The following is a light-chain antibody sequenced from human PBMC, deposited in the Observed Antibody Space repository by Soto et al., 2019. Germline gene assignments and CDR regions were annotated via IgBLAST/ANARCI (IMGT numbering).Light chain of an antibody. CDR1: SSDVGSSNL. J-gene: IGLJ1*01. V-gene: IGLV2-23*03. CDR3: CSYAGSSTFLFV. CDR2: EGS. Sequence: QSALTQPASVSGSPGQSITISCTGTSSDVGSSNLVSWYQQHPGNAPKLMIYEGSKRPSGVSNRFSGSKSGNTASLTISGLQAEDEADYYCCSYAGSSTFLFVFGAGNKLTAL.